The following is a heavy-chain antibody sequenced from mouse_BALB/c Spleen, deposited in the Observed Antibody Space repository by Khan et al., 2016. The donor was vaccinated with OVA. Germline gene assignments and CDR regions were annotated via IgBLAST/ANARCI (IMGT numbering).Heavy chain of an antibody. CDR3: ARESANRDFSFAY. CDR2: INPDNDGI. CDR1: GYTFTNYV. D-gene: IGHD4-1*01. J-gene: IGHJ3*01. Sequence: VQLKESGPDLVKPGASVKMSCKASGYTFTNYVMHWVKQKPGQGHEWIGSINPDNDGIRYNEKFKGKATLTSDQSSSTAYMDLSSLTSEDSAVYYCARESANRDFSFAYWCQGTLVTVSA. V-gene: IGHV1S136*01.